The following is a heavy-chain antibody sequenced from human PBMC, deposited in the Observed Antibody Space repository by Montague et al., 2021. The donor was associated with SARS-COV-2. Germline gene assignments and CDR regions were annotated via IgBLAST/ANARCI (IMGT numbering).Heavy chain of an antibody. CDR1: GGPLSSYY. D-gene: IGHD1-26*01. V-gene: IGHV4-59*08. Sequence: SETLSLTCTVSGGPLSSYYWSWIRQPPGKGLEWISYIYYSGSTNYNPSLKSRVTISVDTSKNQFSLNLSSVTAADTAVYYCARHVSGSLTHFHHWGQGSLVTVSS. CDR3: ARHVSGSLTHFHH. J-gene: IGHJ1*01. CDR2: IYYSGST.